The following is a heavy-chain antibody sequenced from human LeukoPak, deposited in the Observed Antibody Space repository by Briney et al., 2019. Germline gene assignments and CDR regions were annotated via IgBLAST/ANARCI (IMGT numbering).Heavy chain of an antibody. D-gene: IGHD2-2*01. J-gene: IGHJ4*02. Sequence: GESLKISCKGSGYSFTSYWIGWVRQMPGKGLEWMGIIYPGDSDTRYSPSFQGQVTTSADKSISTAYLQWSSLKASDTAMYYCARVPAATGHYVSHPFDYWGQGTLVTVSS. CDR2: IYPGDSDT. V-gene: IGHV5-51*01. CDR3: ARVPAATGHYVSHPFDY. CDR1: GYSFTSYW.